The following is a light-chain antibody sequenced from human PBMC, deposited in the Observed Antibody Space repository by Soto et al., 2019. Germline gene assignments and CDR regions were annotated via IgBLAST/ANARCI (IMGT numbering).Light chain of an antibody. CDR1: SSNIGAEYD. CDR3: QSYDISLNAWV. Sequence: QSVLTQPPSVSGAPGQRVTISCSGSSSNIGAEYDVHWYQQLPGTAPKVLIYGNSNRPSGVPDRFSGSKSGTSASLAITGLQAADEADYYCQSYDISLNAWVFGGGTKVTVL. CDR2: GNS. J-gene: IGLJ3*02. V-gene: IGLV1-40*01.